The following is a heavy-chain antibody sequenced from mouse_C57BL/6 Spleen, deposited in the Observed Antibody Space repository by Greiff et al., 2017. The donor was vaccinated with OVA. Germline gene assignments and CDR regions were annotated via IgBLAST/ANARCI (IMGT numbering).Heavy chain of an antibody. V-gene: IGHV1-54*01. J-gene: IGHJ1*03. CDR3: ARECLYYYGSSYVRYFDV. Sequence: QVQLQQSGAELVRPGTSVKVSCKASGYAFTNYLIEWVKQRPGQGLEWIGVINPGSGGTNYNEKFKGKATLTADKSSSTAYMQLSSLTSEDSAVYFCARECLYYYGSSYVRYFDVWGTGTTVTVSS. CDR2: INPGSGGT. D-gene: IGHD1-1*01. CDR1: GYAFTNYL.